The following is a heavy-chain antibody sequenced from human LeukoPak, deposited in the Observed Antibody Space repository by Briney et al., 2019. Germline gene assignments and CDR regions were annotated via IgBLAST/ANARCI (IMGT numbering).Heavy chain of an antibody. CDR3: AKDQKSIAATGYDY. D-gene: IGHD6-13*01. V-gene: IGHV3-23*01. CDR1: GFTFATYA. CDR2: ISGSGGST. J-gene: IGHJ4*02. Sequence: GGSLRLSCAVSGFTFATYAMSWVRQAPGKGLEWVSTISGSGGSTYYADSVKGRFTISRDNSENTLFLQMNSLRADDTAVYFCAKDQKSIAATGYDYWGQGTRVTVSS.